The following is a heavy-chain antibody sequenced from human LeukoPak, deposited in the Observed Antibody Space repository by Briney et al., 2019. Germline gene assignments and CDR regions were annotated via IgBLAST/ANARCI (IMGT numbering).Heavy chain of an antibody. CDR3: AKDNSYDTY. CDR1: GFTFGIYA. D-gene: IGHD5-18*01. V-gene: IGHV3-23*01. Sequence: GGSLRLSCAASGFTFGIYAMNWVRQAPGKGLEWVSAISGSGGSTYYAGSVKGRFTISRDNSKNTLYLQMNSLRAEDTAVYYCAKDNSYDTYWGQGTLVTVSS. CDR2: ISGSGGST. J-gene: IGHJ4*02.